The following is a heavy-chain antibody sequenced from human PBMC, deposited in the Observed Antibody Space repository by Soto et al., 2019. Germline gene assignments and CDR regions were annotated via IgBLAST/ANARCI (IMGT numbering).Heavy chain of an antibody. CDR3: AKAPTSSWYRGLSNWFDS. Sequence: PGGSLRLSCAASGFTFSNYAMNWVRQAPGKGLEWVSGISGSGSSTYYADSVKGRFTISRDNSKNTLYLQMNSLRAEDTAVYYCAKAPTSSWYRGLSNWFDSWGQGTLVTVSS. CDR2: ISGSGSST. D-gene: IGHD6-13*01. CDR1: GFTFSNYA. J-gene: IGHJ5*01. V-gene: IGHV3-23*01.